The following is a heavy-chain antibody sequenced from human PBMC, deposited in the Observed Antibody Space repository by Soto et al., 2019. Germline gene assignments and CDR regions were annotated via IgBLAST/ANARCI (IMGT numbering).Heavy chain of an antibody. Sequence: QVQLQESGPGLVKPSQTLSLTCTVSGGSISSGGYYWSCIRQHPWKGLEWTGYFYYSGNTYYNPDLTRRGTISVDTSKNQFSLKLSSVTAADTAVYYCARVERSAHGDYSFEYWGQGPRVTVSS. D-gene: IGHD4-17*01. CDR2: FYYSGNT. J-gene: IGHJ4*02. V-gene: IGHV4-31*03. CDR1: GGSISSGGYY. CDR3: ARVERSAHGDYSFEY.